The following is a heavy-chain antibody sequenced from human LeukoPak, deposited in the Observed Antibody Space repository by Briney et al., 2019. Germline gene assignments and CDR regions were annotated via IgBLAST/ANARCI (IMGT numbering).Heavy chain of an antibody. J-gene: IGHJ4*02. CDR1: GGSISSYY. D-gene: IGHD3-9*01. CDR2: IYYSGST. CDR3: ARGELRYFDWLPQKAFDY. Sequence: SETLSLTCTVSGGSISSYYWGWIRQPPGKGLEWIGSIYYSGSTYYNPSLKSRVTISVDTSKNQFSLKLSSVTAADTAVYYCARGELRYFDWLPQKAFDYWGQGTLVTVSS. V-gene: IGHV4-39*01.